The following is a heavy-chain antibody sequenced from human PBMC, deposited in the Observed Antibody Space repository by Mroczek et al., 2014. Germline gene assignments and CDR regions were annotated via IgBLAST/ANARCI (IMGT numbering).Heavy chain of an antibody. V-gene: IGHV1-69*01. CDR3: ARVGLRTSRDYYYYYYMDV. Sequence: QVQLVQSGAEVKKPGSSVKVSCKASGGTFSSYAISWVRQAPGQGLEWMGGIIPIFGTANYAQKFQGRVTITADESTSTAYMELSSLRSEDTAVYYCARVGLRTSRDYYYYYYMDVWGKGTTVTVSS. D-gene: IGHD2-21*01. J-gene: IGHJ6*03. CDR1: GGTFSSYA. CDR2: IIPIFGTA.